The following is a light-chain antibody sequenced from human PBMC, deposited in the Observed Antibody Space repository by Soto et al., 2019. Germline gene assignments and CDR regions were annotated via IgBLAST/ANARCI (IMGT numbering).Light chain of an antibody. Sequence: EMVMTQSPATLSVSLGERATLSCRASQSVRTKIVWYQQKPGQAPRLLIYGASTRATGIPARFSGSGSGTEFTLTISSLQYEDFAVYFCQQHYQGWTFGQGTKVEIK. CDR3: QQHYQGWT. V-gene: IGKV3-15*01. CDR1: QSVRTK. J-gene: IGKJ1*01. CDR2: GAS.